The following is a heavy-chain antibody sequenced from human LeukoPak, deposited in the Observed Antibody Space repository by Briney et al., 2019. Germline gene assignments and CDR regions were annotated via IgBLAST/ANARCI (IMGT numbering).Heavy chain of an antibody. CDR3: ATERACSSTSCPYYFDY. J-gene: IGHJ4*02. CDR1: GFTFSSYA. Sequence: GGSLRLSCAASGFTFSSYAMSWVRQAPGKGLEWVSAISGSGGSTYYADSVKGRFTISRDNSRNTLHLQMNSLRAEDTAVYYCATERACSSTSCPYYFDYWGQGTLVTVSS. CDR2: ISGSGGST. D-gene: IGHD2-2*01. V-gene: IGHV3-23*01.